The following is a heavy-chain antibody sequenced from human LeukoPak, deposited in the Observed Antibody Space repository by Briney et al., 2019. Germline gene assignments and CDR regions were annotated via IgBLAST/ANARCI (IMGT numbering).Heavy chain of an antibody. CDR3: ARPRGGYNYVSELRWDY. V-gene: IGHV4-39*01. CDR2: IYYSGST. J-gene: IGHJ4*02. Sequence: SETLSLTCTVSGGSISSSSYYWGWIRQPPGKGLEWIGSIYYSGSTYYNPSLKSRVTISVDTSKNQFSLKLSSVTAADTAVYYCARPRGGYNYVSELRWDYWGQGTLVTVSS. CDR1: GGSISSSSYY. D-gene: IGHD5-24*01.